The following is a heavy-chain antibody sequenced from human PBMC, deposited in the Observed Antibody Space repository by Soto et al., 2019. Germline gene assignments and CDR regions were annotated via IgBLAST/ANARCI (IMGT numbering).Heavy chain of an antibody. CDR1: GGTFSSYA. Sequence: SVKVSCKASGGTFSSYAISWVRQAPGQGLEWMGGIIPIFGTANYAQKFQGRVTITANKSTSTAYMELSSLRSEDTAVYYCARSYYYDSSGYYYFDYWGQGTLVTVSS. D-gene: IGHD3-22*01. CDR3: ARSYYYDSSGYYYFDY. J-gene: IGHJ4*02. V-gene: IGHV1-69*06. CDR2: IIPIFGTA.